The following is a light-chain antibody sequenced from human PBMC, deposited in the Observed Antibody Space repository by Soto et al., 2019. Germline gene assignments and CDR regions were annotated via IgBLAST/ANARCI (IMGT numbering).Light chain of an antibody. V-gene: IGLV2-14*01. CDR2: DVS. Sequence: QSALTQPASVSGSPGQSITISCVGTSGDIGDYNYVSWYQQHPGKVPKVIIYDVSNRPSGVSYRFSGTKSGNTASLTVSGLRVEEEDDIYCFSTTRAGPLFFGTGTRVPAL. CDR1: SGDIGDYNY. J-gene: IGLJ1*01. CDR3: FSTTRAGPLF.